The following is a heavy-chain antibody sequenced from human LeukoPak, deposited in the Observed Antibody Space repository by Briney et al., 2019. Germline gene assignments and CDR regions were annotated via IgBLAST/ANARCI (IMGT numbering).Heavy chain of an antibody. Sequence: GGSLRLSYTASGFTFSDYVMNWVRQAPGKGLEWVGFIKTEPYGGTPEYAPSVKGRFTISRDDSRGIAYLQMNSLQIEDTAVYYCTRDTSGSYWGGYFDYWGQGSLVTVSS. D-gene: IGHD1-26*01. CDR3: TRDTSGSYWGGYFDY. CDR2: IKTEPYGGTP. CDR1: GFTFSDYV. V-gene: IGHV3-49*04. J-gene: IGHJ4*02.